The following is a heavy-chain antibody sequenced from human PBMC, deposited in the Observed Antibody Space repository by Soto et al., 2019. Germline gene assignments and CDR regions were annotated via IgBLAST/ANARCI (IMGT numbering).Heavy chain of an antibody. J-gene: IGHJ6*02. CDR1: GGTFSSYA. Sequence: QVQLVQSGAEVKKPGSSVKVSCKASGGTFSSYAISWVRQAPGQGLEWMGGIIPISGTANHAQKFQGRVTITADESTSTVYMGLSSLRSEDTAVYFCARSQGSSTSLEIYYYYYYGMDVWGQGTTVTVSS. D-gene: IGHD2-2*01. V-gene: IGHV1-69*01. CDR2: IIPISGTA. CDR3: ARSQGSSTSLEIYYYYYYGMDV.